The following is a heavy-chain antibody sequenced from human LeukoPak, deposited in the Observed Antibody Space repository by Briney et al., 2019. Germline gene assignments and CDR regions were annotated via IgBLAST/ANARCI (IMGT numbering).Heavy chain of an antibody. D-gene: IGHD6-6*01. CDR2: ISAYNGNT. V-gene: IGHV1-18*01. CDR1: GYTFTSYG. CDR3: ARDKRRLLAARPFGAFDI. Sequence: ASVKVSCKASGYTFTSYGISWVRQAPGQGLEWMGWISAYNGNTNYAQKLQGRVTMTTDTSTSTVYMELSSLRSEDTAVYYCARDKRRLLAARPFGAFDIWGQGTMVTVSS. J-gene: IGHJ3*02.